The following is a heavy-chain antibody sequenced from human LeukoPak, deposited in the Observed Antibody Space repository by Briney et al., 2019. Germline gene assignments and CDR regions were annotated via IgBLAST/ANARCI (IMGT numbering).Heavy chain of an antibody. J-gene: IGHJ4*02. D-gene: IGHD5-12*01. CDR3: ASSEMATIPSFDY. CDR1: GYTFTGYY. CDR2: INPSGGST. V-gene: IGHV1-46*01. Sequence: ASVKVSCKASGYTFTGYYMHWVRQAPGQGLEWMGIINPSGGSTSYAQKFQGRVTMTRDTSTSTVYMELSSLRSEDTAVYYCASSEMATIPSFDYWGQGTLVTVSS.